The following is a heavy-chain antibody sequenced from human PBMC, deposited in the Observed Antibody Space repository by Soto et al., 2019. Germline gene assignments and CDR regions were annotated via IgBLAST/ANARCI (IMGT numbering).Heavy chain of an antibody. D-gene: IGHD3-22*01. V-gene: IGHV3-7*04. CDR3: ARFYYDSSGYLPSPYYYYYGMDV. Sequence: GGSLRLSFAAFGFTFGCSGMGWVRQAPGKVLEWVANIKQDGSEKYYVDSVKGRFTISRDNAKNSLYLQMNSLRAEDTAVYYCARFYYDSSGYLPSPYYYYYGMDVWGQGT. CDR1: GFTFGCSG. J-gene: IGHJ6*02. CDR2: IKQDGSEK.